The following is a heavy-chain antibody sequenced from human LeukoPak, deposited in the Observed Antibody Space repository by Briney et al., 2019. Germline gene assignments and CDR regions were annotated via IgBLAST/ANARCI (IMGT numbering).Heavy chain of an antibody. CDR2: ISMSGGYT. D-gene: IGHD3-22*01. J-gene: IGHJ4*02. Sequence: GGSLRLSCVASGFAFSSYSMNWVRQAPGKGLECVSSISMSGGYTYSAHSVKGGFTLSSDNTKRTLYLHMNSPRAQTTGVYYSARDHDSGRGGAFAYWGQGTVVTVSS. CDR3: ARDHDSGRGGAFAY. V-gene: IGHV3-21*01. CDR1: GFAFSSYS.